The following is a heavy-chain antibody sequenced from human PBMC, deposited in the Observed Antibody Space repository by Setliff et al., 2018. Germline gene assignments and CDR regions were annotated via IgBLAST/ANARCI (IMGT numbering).Heavy chain of an antibody. CDR3: ARAVAVPADFDY. D-gene: IGHD6-19*01. CDR1: GYTFTGYA. CDR2: INAGNGNT. Sequence: ASVKVSCKASGYTFTGYAMHWVRQAPGQRLEWMGWINAGNGNTKYSQKFQGRVTITRETSASTAYMELSSLRSEDTAVYYCARAVAVPADFDYWGQGTLVTVSS. J-gene: IGHJ4*02. V-gene: IGHV1-3*01.